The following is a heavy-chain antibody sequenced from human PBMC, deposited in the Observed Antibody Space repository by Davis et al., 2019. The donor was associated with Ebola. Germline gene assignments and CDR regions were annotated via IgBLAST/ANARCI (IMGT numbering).Heavy chain of an antibody. Sequence: PGGSLRLSCAASGFTFSSYAMHWVRQAPGQGLEWMGWINPNSGGTNYAQKFQGRVTMTRDTSISTAYMELSRLRSDDTAVYYCASGFHIPQLGYSSSFLYYMDVWGKGTTVTVSS. CDR3: ASGFHIPQLGYSSSFLYYMDV. CDR2: INPNSGGT. V-gene: IGHV1-2*02. CDR1: GFTFSSYA. J-gene: IGHJ6*03. D-gene: IGHD6-13*01.